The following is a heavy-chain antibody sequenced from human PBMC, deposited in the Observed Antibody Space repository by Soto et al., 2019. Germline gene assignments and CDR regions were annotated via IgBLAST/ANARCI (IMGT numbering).Heavy chain of an antibody. Sequence: GGSLRLSCAASGFTLNNYAMSWVRQAPGKGLEWVSAISGSGDTTYYADSVKGRFTISRDTSRDTLHLEMNSLRAEDTAIYYCAKDNYNNTNSWFPFDYWGQGTLVTVSS. D-gene: IGHD6-13*01. CDR3: AKDNYNNTNSWFPFDY. J-gene: IGHJ4*02. CDR1: GFTLNNYA. V-gene: IGHV3-23*01. CDR2: ISGSGDTT.